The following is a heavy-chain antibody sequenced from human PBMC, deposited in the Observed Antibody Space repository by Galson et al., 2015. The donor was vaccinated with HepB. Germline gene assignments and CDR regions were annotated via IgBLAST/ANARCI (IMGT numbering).Heavy chain of an antibody. Sequence: PALVKPTQTLTLTCTFSGFSLSTSGMCVSWLRQPPGKALEWLALIDWDDDKYYSTSLKTRLTISKDTSKNQVVLIMTNMDPVDTATYFCARITANRSGYGFEIWGQGTMVTVSP. V-gene: IGHV2-70*01. CDR2: IDWDDDK. D-gene: IGHD3-22*01. CDR1: GFSLSTSGMC. J-gene: IGHJ3*02. CDR3: ARITANRSGYGFEI.